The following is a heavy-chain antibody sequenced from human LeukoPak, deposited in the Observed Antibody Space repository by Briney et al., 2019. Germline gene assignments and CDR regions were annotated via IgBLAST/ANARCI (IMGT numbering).Heavy chain of an antibody. CDR1: GGSISSSSYY. Sequence: SSDTLSLTCTVSGGSISSSSYYWGWIRQPPGKGLEWIGSIYYSGSTYYNPSLKSRVTISVDTSKNQFSLKLSSVTAADTAVYYCARAFRLAVDAFDIWGQGTMVTVSS. J-gene: IGHJ3*02. D-gene: IGHD3-9*01. V-gene: IGHV4-39*01. CDR2: IYYSGST. CDR3: ARAFRLAVDAFDI.